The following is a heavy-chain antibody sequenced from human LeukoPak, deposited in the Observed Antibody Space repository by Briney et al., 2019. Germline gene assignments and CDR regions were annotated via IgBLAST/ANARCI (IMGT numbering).Heavy chain of an antibody. CDR2: IYYSGDS. D-gene: IGHD6-6*01. V-gene: IGHV4-59*08. J-gene: IGHJ4*02. CDR1: GGSISGSY. Sequence: SETLSLTCTVSGGSISGSYWSWIRQPPGKGLEWIGYIYYSGDSNYNPSLKSRATISLDTSKNQFSLKVSSVTAADTAIYYCARHTYARPFDSWGQGTLVTVSS. CDR3: ARHTYARPFDS.